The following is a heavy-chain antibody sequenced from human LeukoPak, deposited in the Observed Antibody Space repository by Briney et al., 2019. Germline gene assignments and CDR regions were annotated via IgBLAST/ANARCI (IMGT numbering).Heavy chain of an antibody. CDR2: INSDGSTT. V-gene: IGHV3-74*01. J-gene: IGHJ4*02. D-gene: IGHD2-8*01. CDR3: ARDRAPYCTNGVCYSLPY. Sequence: PGGSLRLSCAASGFTFSRYWMHWVRQAPGKGLVWVSRINSDGSTTTYADSVTGRFTVSRDSSTNTLYLQMNNLRAEDTAVYYCARDRAPYCTNGVCYSLPYWGQGTLVTVSS. CDR1: GFTFSRYW.